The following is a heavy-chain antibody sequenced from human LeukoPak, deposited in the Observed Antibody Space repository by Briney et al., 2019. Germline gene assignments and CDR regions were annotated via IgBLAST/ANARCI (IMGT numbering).Heavy chain of an antibody. CDR1: GYTFTSYG. Sequence: ASVKVSCKASGYTFTSYGISWVRQAPGQGLEWMGWISAYNGNTNYAQKLQGRVTMTTDTSTSTAYMELKSLRYDDTAVYYCARDLKYYYDSSGSGFDIWGQGKKVNVSS. CDR3: ARDLKYYYDSSGSGFDI. CDR2: ISAYNGNT. D-gene: IGHD3-22*01. V-gene: IGHV1-18*01. J-gene: IGHJ3*02.